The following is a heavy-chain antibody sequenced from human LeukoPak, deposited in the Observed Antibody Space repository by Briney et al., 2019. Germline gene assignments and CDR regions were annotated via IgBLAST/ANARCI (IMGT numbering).Heavy chain of an antibody. CDR1: GFTVSSNY. D-gene: IGHD5-18*01. CDR3: ARVKHLWFYFDY. J-gene: IGHJ4*02. Sequence: GSLRLSCAASGFTVSSNYMSWVRQAPGKGLEWVSVVYSGGSTYYADSVKGRFTISRDNSKNTLYLQMNSLRAEDTAVYYCARVKHLWFYFDYWGQGTLVTVSS. V-gene: IGHV3-53*01. CDR2: VYSGGST.